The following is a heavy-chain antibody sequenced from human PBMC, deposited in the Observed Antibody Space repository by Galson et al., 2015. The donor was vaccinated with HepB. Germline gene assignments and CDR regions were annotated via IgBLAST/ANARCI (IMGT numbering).Heavy chain of an antibody. CDR2: ISAYNGNT. J-gene: IGHJ6*02. Sequence: SVKVSCKASGYTFTSYGISWVRQAPGQGLEWMGWISAYNGNTNYAQKLQGRVTMTTDTSTSTAYMELRSLRSDDTAVYYCARDSHITMIVVVDYGMDVWGQGTTVTVSS. CDR3: ARDSHITMIVVVDYGMDV. D-gene: IGHD3-22*01. CDR1: GYTFTSYG. V-gene: IGHV1-18*04.